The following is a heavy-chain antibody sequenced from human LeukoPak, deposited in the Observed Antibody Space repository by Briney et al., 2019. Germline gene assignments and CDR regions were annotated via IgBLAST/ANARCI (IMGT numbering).Heavy chain of an antibody. D-gene: IGHD3-10*01. CDR1: GFTFSSYA. Sequence: GGSLRLSCAASGFTFSSYAMSWVRQAPGKGLEWVSAISDSGGSTYYADSVKGRFTISRDNSKNTLYLQMNSLRAEDTAVYYCAKSFGPVRLGYFDYWGQGTLVTVS. J-gene: IGHJ4*02. V-gene: IGHV3-23*01. CDR3: AKSFGPVRLGYFDY. CDR2: ISDSGGST.